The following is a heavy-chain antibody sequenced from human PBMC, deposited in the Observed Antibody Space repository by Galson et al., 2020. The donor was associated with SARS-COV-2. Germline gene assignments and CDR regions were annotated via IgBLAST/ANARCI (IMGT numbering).Heavy chain of an antibody. J-gene: IGHJ6*02. V-gene: IGHV1-8*01. Sequence: ASVKVSCKASGYTFTSYDINWVRQATGQGLEWMGWMNHNSGNTGHAQKFQGRVTMTRNTSISTAYMELSSLRSEDTAVYYCARGVRKVRGVIITFHYYYYGMDVWGQGTTVTVSS. CDR1: GYTFTSYD. CDR3: ARGVRKVRGVIITFHYYYYGMDV. CDR2: MNHNSGNT. D-gene: IGHD3-10*01.